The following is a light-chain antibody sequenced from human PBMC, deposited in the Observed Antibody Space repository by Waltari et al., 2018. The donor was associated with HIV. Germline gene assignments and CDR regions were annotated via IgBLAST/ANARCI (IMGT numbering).Light chain of an antibody. V-gene: IGKV1-NL1*01. CDR2: GGY. Sequence: DVRMTQFPSSLSASVGDRVTITFRAPQAFVNSVSWYQQRPGKVPNLLVYGGYRLHRGVASRFTGIGSGTEYTLTISSLQPEDFATYYCHQYFSDPVTFGGGTKVEI. CDR3: HQYFSDPVT. CDR1: QAFVNS. J-gene: IGKJ4*01.